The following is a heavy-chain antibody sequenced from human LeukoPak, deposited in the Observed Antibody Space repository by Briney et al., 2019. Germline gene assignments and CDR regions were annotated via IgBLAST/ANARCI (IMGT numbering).Heavy chain of an antibody. CDR3: ARSEDSSGWYPNDY. CDR2: IWYDGSNK. J-gene: IGHJ4*02. D-gene: IGHD6-19*01. CDR1: GFTFSSYG. V-gene: IGHV3-33*01. Sequence: SGGSLRLSCAASGFTFSSYGMHWVRQAPGKGLEWVAVIWYDGSNKYYADSVEGRFTISRDNSKNTLYLQMNSLRAEDTAVYYCARSEDSSGWYPNDYWGQGTLVTVSS.